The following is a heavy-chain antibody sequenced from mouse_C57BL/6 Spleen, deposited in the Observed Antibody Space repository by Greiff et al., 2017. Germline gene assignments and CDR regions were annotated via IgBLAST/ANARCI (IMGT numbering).Heavy chain of an antibody. Sequence: EVKLVESGGGLVKPGGSLKLSCAASGFTFSDYGMHWVRQAPEKGLEWVAYISSGSSTIYYAATVKGRFTISRDNAKNTLFLQMTSLRSEDTAMYYRARSLYGNYDLDYWGQGTTLTVSS. CDR3: ARSLYGNYDLDY. CDR1: GFTFSDYG. J-gene: IGHJ2*01. CDR2: ISSGSSTI. V-gene: IGHV5-17*01. D-gene: IGHD2-1*01.